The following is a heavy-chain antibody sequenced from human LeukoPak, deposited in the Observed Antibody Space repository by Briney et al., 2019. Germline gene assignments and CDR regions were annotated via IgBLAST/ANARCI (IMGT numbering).Heavy chain of an antibody. CDR3: AKVQIAAAGFKFDY. J-gene: IGHJ4*02. D-gene: IGHD6-13*01. V-gene: IGHV3-53*01. CDR2: IYSSGST. Sequence: GGSLRLSCAASGFTVSTNYMSWVRQAPGKGLEWVSVIYSSGSTYYADSVKGRFTISRDNSKNTLYLQMNSLRAEDTAVYYCAKVQIAAAGFKFDYWGQGTLVTVSS. CDR1: GFTVSTNY.